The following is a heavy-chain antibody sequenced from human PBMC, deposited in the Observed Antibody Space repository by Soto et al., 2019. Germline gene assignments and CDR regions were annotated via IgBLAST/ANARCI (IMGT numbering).Heavy chain of an antibody. CDR2: IIPIFGTA. Sequence: QVQLVQSGAEVKKPGSSVKVSCKASGGTFSSYAISWVRQAPGQGLEWMGGIIPIFGTANYAQKFQGRVTITADKSTSTAYMELSSLRSEDTAVYYCASCVLGGYYDFWSGHASYYYYGMDVWGQGTTVTVSS. CDR1: GGTFSSYA. V-gene: IGHV1-69*06. CDR3: ASCVLGGYYDFWSGHASYYYYGMDV. D-gene: IGHD3-3*01. J-gene: IGHJ6*02.